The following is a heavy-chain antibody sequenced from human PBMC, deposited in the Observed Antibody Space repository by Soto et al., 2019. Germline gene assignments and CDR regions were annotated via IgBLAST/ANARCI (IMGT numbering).Heavy chain of an antibody. V-gene: IGHV3-15*07. CDR3: TTGAQRITIFGVVLGSYYGMDV. CDR2: IKSKTDGGTT. D-gene: IGHD3-3*01. J-gene: IGHJ6*02. Sequence: GGSLRLSCAASGFTFSNAWMNWVRQAPGKGLEWVGRIKSKTDGGTTDYAAPVKGRFTISRDDSKNTLYLQMNSLKTEDTAVYYCTTGAQRITIFGVVLGSYYGMDVWGQGTTVTVSS. CDR1: GFTFSNAW.